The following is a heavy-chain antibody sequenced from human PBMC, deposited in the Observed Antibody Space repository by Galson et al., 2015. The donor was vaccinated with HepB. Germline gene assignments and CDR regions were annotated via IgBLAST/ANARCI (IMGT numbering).Heavy chain of an antibody. V-gene: IGHV3-30-3*01. CDR1: GFTVSTSS. D-gene: IGHD1-26*01. J-gene: IGHJ4*02. Sequence: SLRLSCAAFGFTVSTSSMHWIRQAPGKGLEWVALISFAGDKKHYTDSVKGRFIISRDNSKNTLYLEMNSLTTDDTAVYYCAREGSAKKLDYRGQGALVSVSS. CDR2: ISFAGDKK. CDR3: AREGSAKKLDY.